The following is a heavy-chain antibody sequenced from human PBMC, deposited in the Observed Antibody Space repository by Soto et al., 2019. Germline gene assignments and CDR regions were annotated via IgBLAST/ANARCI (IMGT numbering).Heavy chain of an antibody. D-gene: IGHD6-13*01. CDR2: ISAYNGNT. CDR1: GYTFTSYG. Sequence: QVQLVQSGAEVKKPGASVKVSCKASGYTFTSYGISWVRQAPGQGHEWMGWISAYNGNTNYAQKLQGRLTMTTDTSKSTAYMELRSLRSDDTAVYYCARDRAAAGLGYYYYGMDVWGQGTTVTVSS. J-gene: IGHJ6*02. CDR3: ARDRAAAGLGYYYYGMDV. V-gene: IGHV1-18*01.